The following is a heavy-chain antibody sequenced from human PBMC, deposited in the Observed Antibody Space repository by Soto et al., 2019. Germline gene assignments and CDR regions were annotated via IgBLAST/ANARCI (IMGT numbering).Heavy chain of an antibody. V-gene: IGHV3-7*04. Sequence: GGSLRLSCTGSGFTFGNYWMSWVRQAPGKGLEWVANIKPDGSDKYYEESVKGRFTISRDNAKNSLHLQMNSLSAEDTAVYYCARDKKKYPSGWFDPWGQGTLVTVSS. J-gene: IGHJ5*02. CDR1: GFTFGNYW. CDR2: IKPDGSDK. D-gene: IGHD1-26*01. CDR3: ARDKKKYPSGWFDP.